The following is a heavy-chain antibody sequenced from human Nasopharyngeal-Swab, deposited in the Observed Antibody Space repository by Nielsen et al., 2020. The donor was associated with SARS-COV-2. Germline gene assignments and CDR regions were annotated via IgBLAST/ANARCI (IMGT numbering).Heavy chain of an antibody. V-gene: IGHV4-30-4*01. CDR2: IYYSGST. J-gene: IGHJ3*02. CDR1: GGSISSGDYY. CDR3: ARARITMIVAIDAFDI. Sequence: SETLSLTCTVSGGSISSGDYYWSWIRQPPGKGLEWSGYIYYSGSTYYNPSLKSRVTISVDTSKNQFSLKLSYVTAADTAVYYCARARITMIVAIDAFDIWGQGTMVTVSS. D-gene: IGHD3-22*01.